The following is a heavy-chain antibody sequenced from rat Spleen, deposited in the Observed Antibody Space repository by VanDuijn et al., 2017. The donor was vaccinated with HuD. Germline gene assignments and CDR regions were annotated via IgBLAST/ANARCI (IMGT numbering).Heavy chain of an antibody. CDR1: GLTFSDFF. D-gene: IGHD2-2*01. Sequence: EVQLVESGGGLVQPGRSMKVSCAASGLTFSDFFMAWVRQAPAKGLEWVATISSYGTNTYYRDSVKGRFTISIVNAKRTLFLQMDSLRSDDTATYYCAGAGYLRDWYFDFWGPGTMVTVSS. CDR3: AGAGYLRDWYFDF. V-gene: IGHV5-25*01. CDR2: ISSYGTNT. J-gene: IGHJ1*01.